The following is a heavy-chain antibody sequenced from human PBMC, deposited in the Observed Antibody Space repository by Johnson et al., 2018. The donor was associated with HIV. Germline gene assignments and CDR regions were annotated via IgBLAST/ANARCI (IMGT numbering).Heavy chain of an antibody. V-gene: IGHV3-23*04. CDR1: GFTFSSYA. CDR3: AKGCLIAAAHDAFDI. Sequence: MLLVESGGGLVQPGGSLRLSCAASGFTFSSYAMSWVRQAPGKGLEWVSAISGSGGSPYSADSVKGRLTISRDNSKNTRSLQMNSLRAEDTAVYYCAKGCLIAAAHDAFDIWGQGTMVTVSS. J-gene: IGHJ3*02. CDR2: ISGSGGSP. D-gene: IGHD6-13*01.